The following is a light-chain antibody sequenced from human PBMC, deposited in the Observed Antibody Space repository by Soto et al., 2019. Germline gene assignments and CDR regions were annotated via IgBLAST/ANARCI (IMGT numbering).Light chain of an antibody. CDR2: DVI. CDR1: SSDVGGYNY. Sequence: QSALTQPASVSGSPGQSITVSCTGTSSDVGGYNYVSWYQQHPGKAPKLMIYDVINRPSGVSNRFSGSKSGNTASLTISGLQAEDEADYYCSTYTFSKTYVFGIWTKLT. V-gene: IGLV2-14*01. J-gene: IGLJ1*01. CDR3: STYTFSKTYV.